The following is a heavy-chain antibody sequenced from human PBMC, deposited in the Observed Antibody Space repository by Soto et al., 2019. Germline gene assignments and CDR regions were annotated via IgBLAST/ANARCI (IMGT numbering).Heavy chain of an antibody. Sequence: PGGSLKLSCAASGFTFSSYGMHWVRQAPGKGLEWVAVISYDGSNKYYADSVKGRFTISRDNSKNTLYLQMNSLRAEDTAVYYCAKARLGYYYYYMDVWGKGTTVTVSS. CDR1: GFTFSSYG. J-gene: IGHJ6*03. D-gene: IGHD3-16*01. CDR2: ISYDGSNK. V-gene: IGHV3-30*18. CDR3: AKARLGYYYYYMDV.